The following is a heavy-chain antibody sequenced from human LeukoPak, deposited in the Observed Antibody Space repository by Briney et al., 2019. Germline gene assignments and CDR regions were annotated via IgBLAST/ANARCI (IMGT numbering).Heavy chain of an antibody. V-gene: IGHV1-46*01. CDR3: ARTLWFGPSFDP. CDR2: INPSGGST. J-gene: IGHJ5*02. Sequence: ASVKVSCKASGGTFSTYTISWVRQAPGQGLEWMGIINPSGGSTSYAQKFQGRVTMTRNTSISTAYMELSSLRSEDTAVYYCARTLWFGPSFDPWGQGTLVTVSS. CDR1: GGTFSTYT. D-gene: IGHD3-10*01.